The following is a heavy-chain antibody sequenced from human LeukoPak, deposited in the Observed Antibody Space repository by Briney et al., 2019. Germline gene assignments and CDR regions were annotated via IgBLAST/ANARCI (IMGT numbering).Heavy chain of an antibody. CDR3: ARADFIAAVGAFDI. Sequence: ASVKVSCKVSGYTFTSYYMHWVRQAPGQGLGWMGWISAYNGNTNYAQKLQGRVTMTTDTSTSTAYMELRSLRSDDTAVYYCARADFIAAVGAFDIWGQGTMVTVSS. J-gene: IGHJ3*02. V-gene: IGHV1-18*04. CDR1: GYTFTSYY. CDR2: ISAYNGNT. D-gene: IGHD6-13*01.